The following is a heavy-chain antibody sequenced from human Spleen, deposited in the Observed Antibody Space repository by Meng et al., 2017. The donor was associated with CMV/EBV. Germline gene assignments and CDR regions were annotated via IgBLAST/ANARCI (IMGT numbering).Heavy chain of an antibody. J-gene: IGHJ6*02. CDR2: ISGSGGST. CDR3: ARDHVASGSYYYYYGMDV. CDR1: GFTFSSYA. D-gene: IGHD1-26*01. V-gene: IGHV3-23*01. Sequence: GGSLRLSCAACGFTFSSYAMSWVGQAPGKGLEWVSAISGSGGSTYYADSVKGRFTISSDNSKNTLYLQMNSLRAEDTAVYYCARDHVASGSYYYYYGMDVWGQGTTVTVSS.